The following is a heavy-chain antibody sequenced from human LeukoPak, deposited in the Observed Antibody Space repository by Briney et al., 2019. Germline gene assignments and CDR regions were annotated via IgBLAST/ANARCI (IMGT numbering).Heavy chain of an antibody. CDR2: IYTSGST. CDR3: ARDPSGVDGSGSYYPVNYYYYGMDV. CDR1: GGSISSYY. Sequence: ETLXLTCTVSGGSISSYYWSWIRQPAGKGLEWIGRIYTSGSTNYNPSLKSRVTMSVDTSKNQFSLKLSSVTAADTAVYYCARDPSGVDGSGSYYPVNYYYYGMDVWGQGTTVTVSS. J-gene: IGHJ6*02. D-gene: IGHD3-10*01. V-gene: IGHV4-4*07.